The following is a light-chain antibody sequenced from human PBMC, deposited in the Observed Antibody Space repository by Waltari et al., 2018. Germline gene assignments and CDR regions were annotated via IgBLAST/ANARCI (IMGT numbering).Light chain of an antibody. CDR3: GTWDSSLSAHV. Sequence: QSVLTQPPSVSAAPGQKVTISCSGSSSNIGTNFVSWYQQIPGTAPKLLIFENYKRPSGIPDRFSGSKSGPSATLGITGLQTGDEADYYCGTWDSSLSAHVFGTGTKVTVL. J-gene: IGLJ1*01. V-gene: IGLV1-51*01. CDR2: ENY. CDR1: SSNIGTNF.